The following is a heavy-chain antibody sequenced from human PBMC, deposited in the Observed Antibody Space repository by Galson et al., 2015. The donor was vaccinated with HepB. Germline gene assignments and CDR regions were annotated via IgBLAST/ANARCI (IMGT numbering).Heavy chain of an antibody. CDR3: ARGGYDYVWGSYRPGAFDI. CDR1: GFTFSSYA. J-gene: IGHJ3*02. Sequence: SLRLSCAASGFTFSSYAMHWVRQAPGKGLEWVAVISYDGSNKYYADSVKGRFTISRDNSKNTLYLQMNSLRAEVTAVYYCARGGYDYVWGSYRPGAFDIWGQGTMVTVSS. CDR2: ISYDGSNK. V-gene: IGHV3-30-3*01. D-gene: IGHD3-16*02.